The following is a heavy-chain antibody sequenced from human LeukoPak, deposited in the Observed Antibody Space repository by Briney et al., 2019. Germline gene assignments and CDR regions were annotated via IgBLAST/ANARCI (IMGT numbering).Heavy chain of an antibody. V-gene: IGHV4-39*01. CDR3: ARHLYTTPTPEFDY. D-gene: IGHD1-26*01. CDR1: GGSVIGTTYY. J-gene: IGHJ4*02. CDR2: IDYRGSA. Sequence: PSETLSLTCTVSGGSVIGTTYYWDWIRQPPGKGLEWIGNIDYRGSANYNPSLKSRVTISVDTAKNQFSLKLSSVTAADTAVYYCARHLYTTPTPEFDYWGQGTLVTVSS.